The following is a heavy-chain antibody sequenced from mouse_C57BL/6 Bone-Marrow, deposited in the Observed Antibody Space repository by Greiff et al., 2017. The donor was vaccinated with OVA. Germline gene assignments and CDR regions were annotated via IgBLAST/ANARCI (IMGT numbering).Heavy chain of an antibody. J-gene: IGHJ1*03. CDR3: AKNVGRGRRGYFDV. CDR1: GFSLTSYG. Sequence: QVQLQQSGPGLVQPSQSLSITCTVSGFSLTSYGVPWVRPPPGKGLEWLGVIWSGGSTDYNAAFISILCISKDNSKSQVFFKMNSLQADDTAIYYCAKNVGRGRRGYFDVWGTGTTVTVSS. V-gene: IGHV2-4*01. D-gene: IGHD3-3*01. CDR2: IWSGGST.